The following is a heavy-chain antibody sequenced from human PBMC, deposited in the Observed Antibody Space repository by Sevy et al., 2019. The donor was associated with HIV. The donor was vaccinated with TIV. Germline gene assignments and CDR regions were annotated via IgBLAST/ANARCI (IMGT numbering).Heavy chain of an antibody. V-gene: IGHV3-53*05. D-gene: IGHD3-22*01. CDR2: IYSGGST. CDR1: GFIGSSNY. CDR3: ARGITMMDDAFDN. J-gene: IGHJ3*02. Sequence: GVSLRLSCAASGFIGSSNYMSWVRQAPGKGLEWVSVIYSGGSTYYADSVKGRFTISRDSSKNTLYLQMNSLRAEDTAVYYCARGITMMDDAFDNWGQGTMVTVSS.